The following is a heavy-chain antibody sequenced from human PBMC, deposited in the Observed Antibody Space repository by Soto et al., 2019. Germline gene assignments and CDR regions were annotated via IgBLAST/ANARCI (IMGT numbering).Heavy chain of an antibody. V-gene: IGHV4-4*02. J-gene: IGHJ6*04. CDR2: IYHSGST. CDR3: ARGYSGYDEPKLRMDV. Sequence: QVQLQESGPGLVKPSGTLSLTCAVSSGSISSSNWWSWVRQPPGKGLEWIGEIYHSGSTNYNPSLKGRVTISVDKSKNQFSLKLSSVTAADTAVYYCARGYSGYDEPKLRMDVWGKGTTVTVSS. D-gene: IGHD5-12*01. CDR1: SGSISSSNW.